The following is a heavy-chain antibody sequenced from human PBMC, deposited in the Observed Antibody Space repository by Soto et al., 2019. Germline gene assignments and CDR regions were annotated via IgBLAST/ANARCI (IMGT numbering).Heavy chain of an antibody. CDR2: IRVYNGNT. CDR3: ARHSGGSGDNH. CDR1: GYTFSTYD. D-gene: IGHD3-10*01. Sequence: QVQLVQSGAEVKKPGASVKVSCKASGYTFSTYDISWVRQAPGQGLERMGWIRVYNGNTDYAQILQGRVTMTTDTSTSTAYMELRSLTSDDTAVYYCARHSGGSGDNHWGQGTLVTVSS. V-gene: IGHV1-18*01. J-gene: IGHJ5*02.